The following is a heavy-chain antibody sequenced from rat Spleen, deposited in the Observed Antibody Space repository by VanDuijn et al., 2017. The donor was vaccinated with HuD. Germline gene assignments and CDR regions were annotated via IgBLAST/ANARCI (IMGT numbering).Heavy chain of an antibody. D-gene: IGHD1-10*01. CDR1: GFPFNNYW. CDR2: LDLDGTTT. V-gene: IGHV5-35*01. J-gene: IGHJ3*01. CDR3: TSGGVTTRLNWFAY. Sequence: EVQLVETGGGLVQPGRSLKLSCVASGFPFNNYWMTWIRQAPGKGLEWVASLDLDGTTTYYPDTVKGRFVISKDIAKNVGYLHMNNLRSEDTAVYYCTSGGVTTRLNWFAYWGQGTLVTVSS.